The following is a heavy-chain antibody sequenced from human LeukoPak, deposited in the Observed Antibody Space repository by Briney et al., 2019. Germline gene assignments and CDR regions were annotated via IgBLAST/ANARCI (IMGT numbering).Heavy chain of an antibody. D-gene: IGHD1-26*01. J-gene: IGHJ5*02. CDR3: ARRPIVGSTGFYFDP. Sequence: SSETLSLTCTVSGGSISSYYWSWIRQPPGKGLEWIGSIYYSGSTYYNPSLKSRVTISVDTSKNQFSLKLASLTAADTAVYYCARRPIVGSTGFYFDPWGPGTLVTVSS. V-gene: IGHV4-59*05. CDR2: IYYSGST. CDR1: GGSISSYY.